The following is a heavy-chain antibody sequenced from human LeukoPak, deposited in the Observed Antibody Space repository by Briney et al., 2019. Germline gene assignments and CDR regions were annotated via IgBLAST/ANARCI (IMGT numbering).Heavy chain of an antibody. D-gene: IGHD6-19*01. CDR1: GFTFSSYA. V-gene: IGHV3-23*01. CDR3: ASLASSGWYRGAFDI. Sequence: GSLRLSCAASGFTFSSYAMSWVRQAPGKGLEWVSAISGSGGSTYYADSVKGRFTISRDNAKNTLYLQMNSLRAEDTAVYYCASLASSGWYRGAFDIWGQGTMVTVSS. J-gene: IGHJ3*02. CDR2: ISGSGGST.